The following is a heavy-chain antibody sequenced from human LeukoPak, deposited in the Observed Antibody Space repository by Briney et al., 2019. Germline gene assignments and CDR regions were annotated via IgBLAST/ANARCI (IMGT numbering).Heavy chain of an antibody. CDR1: GGSISSYY. CDR3: ARDRREMATGYYFDY. CDR2: IYYSGST. V-gene: IGHV4-59*01. D-gene: IGHD5-24*01. J-gene: IGHJ4*02. Sequence: AETLSLTCTVSGGSISSYYWSWVRQPPGKGLEWIRYIYYSGSTNYNPSLKSRPTISVDTSKNQFSLKLSSVTAADTDVYYCARDRREMATGYYFDYWGQGTLVTVSS.